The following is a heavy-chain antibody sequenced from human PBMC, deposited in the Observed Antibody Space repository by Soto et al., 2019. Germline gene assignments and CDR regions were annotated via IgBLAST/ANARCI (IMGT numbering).Heavy chain of an antibody. D-gene: IGHD5-12*01. V-gene: IGHV3-30*18. CDR1: GFTFSSFG. CDR2: ASYDGSYK. Sequence: QVQLVESGAGVVQPGRSLRLSCAASGFTFSSFGMHWVRQAPGKGLEWVAVASYDGSYKYYADSVKGRFTISRDNSKNTLYLQMNSLGAEDTAVYYCAKERAVVATTPDFDYWGQGTLVTVSS. J-gene: IGHJ4*02. CDR3: AKERAVVATTPDFDY.